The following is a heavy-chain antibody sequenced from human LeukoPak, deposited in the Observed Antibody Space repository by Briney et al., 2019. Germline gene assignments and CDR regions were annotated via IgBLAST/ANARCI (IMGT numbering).Heavy chain of an antibody. J-gene: IGHJ4*02. CDR1: GVSVSSDY. D-gene: IGHD1-26*01. CDR3: ARSKTGSYARPFDY. Sequence: SGGSLRLSRAASGVSVSSDYMSWVRQAPGKGLECVPLLYSGGSSHYTGSVKGRFTISRDKSKNMVFLQMNSLRAEDTAVYFCARSKTGSYARPFDYWGQGTLVTVSS. CDR2: LYSGGSS. V-gene: IGHV3-66*01.